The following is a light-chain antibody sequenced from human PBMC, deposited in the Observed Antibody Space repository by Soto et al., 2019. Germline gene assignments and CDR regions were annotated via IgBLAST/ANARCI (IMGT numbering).Light chain of an antibody. V-gene: IGLV2-14*01. J-gene: IGLJ2*01. CDR1: SSDIGGYKY. CDR2: EVS. Sequence: QSALTQPASVSGSPGQSIAISCTGTSSDIGGYKYVSWYQQHPGKAPKVVIYEVSNRPSGVSDRFSGSKSGNTASLTISGLQAEDEADYYCSSYTSSRTVIFGGGTKLTVL. CDR3: SSYTSSRTVI.